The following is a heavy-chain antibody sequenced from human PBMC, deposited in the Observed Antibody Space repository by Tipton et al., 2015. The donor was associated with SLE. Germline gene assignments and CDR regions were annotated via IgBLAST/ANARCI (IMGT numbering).Heavy chain of an antibody. CDR2: IYYSGST. Sequence: TLSLTCAVYGGSFSGYYWNWIRQPPGKGLEWIGNIYYSGSTDYNPSLKTRVTISVDTSKNQFSLKLTSVTASDTAMYFCARTKDYFPDYWGQGTLVTVSS. J-gene: IGHJ4*02. V-gene: IGHV4-59*01. D-gene: IGHD3-10*01. CDR3: ARTKDYFPDY. CDR1: GGSFSGYY.